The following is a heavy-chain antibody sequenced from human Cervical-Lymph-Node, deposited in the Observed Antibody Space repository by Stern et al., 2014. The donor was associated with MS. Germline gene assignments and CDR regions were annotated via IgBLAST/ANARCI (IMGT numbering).Heavy chain of an antibody. CDR3: ARDYDSSGYYSDY. V-gene: IGHV3-21*01. CDR1: GFTFSSYS. J-gene: IGHJ4*02. D-gene: IGHD3-22*01. CDR2: ISSSSSYI. Sequence: EMQLVESGGGLVKPGGSLRLSCAASGFTFSSYSMNWVRQAPGKGLEWVSSISSSSSYIYYADSVKGRFTISRDNAENSLYLQMNSLRAEDTAVYYCARDYDSSGYYSDYWGQGTLVTVSS.